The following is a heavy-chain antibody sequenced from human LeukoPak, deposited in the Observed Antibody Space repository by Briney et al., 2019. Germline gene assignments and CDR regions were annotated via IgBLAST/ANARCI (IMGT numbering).Heavy chain of an antibody. Sequence: GGSLRLSCAASGFTFSSYWMSWVRQAPGKGLEWVANIKQDGSEKYYVDSVKGRFTISRDNAKNSLYLQMNSLRAEDTAVYYCASTEGLVAATYFDYWAREPWSPSPQ. J-gene: IGHJ4*02. V-gene: IGHV3-7*03. CDR3: ASTEGLVAATYFDY. CDR2: IKQDGSEK. D-gene: IGHD2-15*01. CDR1: GFTFSSYW.